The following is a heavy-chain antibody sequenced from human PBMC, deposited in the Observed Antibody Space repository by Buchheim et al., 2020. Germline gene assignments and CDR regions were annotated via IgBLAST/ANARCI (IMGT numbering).Heavy chain of an antibody. D-gene: IGHD6-19*01. CDR3: AKGLFSSGWSPFDY. CDR2: INFSGGTT. J-gene: IGHJ4*02. Sequence: EVQLLESGGNLVQPGGSLRLSCAASGFSFSSQTMIWVRQAPGKGLEWLSGINFSGGTTYADSVKGRFTSSRDNSTNPLHLQMNSLRVEDTAVYFCAKGLFSSGWSPFDYCGQGTL. CDR1: GFSFSSQT. V-gene: IGHV3-23*01.